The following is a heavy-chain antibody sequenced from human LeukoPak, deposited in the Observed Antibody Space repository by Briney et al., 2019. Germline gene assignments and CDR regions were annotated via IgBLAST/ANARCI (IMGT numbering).Heavy chain of an antibody. CDR1: SASINSATYY. Sequence: PSETLSLTCTVSSASINSATYYWGWIRQPPGKGLEWIGSIYYSGSTYYNPSLKSRVTISVDTSKNQFSLNLSSVTAADTAVYYCARDVGSWGQGTLVTVSS. V-gene: IGHV4-39*07. CDR2: IYYSGST. CDR3: ARDVGS. J-gene: IGHJ4*02.